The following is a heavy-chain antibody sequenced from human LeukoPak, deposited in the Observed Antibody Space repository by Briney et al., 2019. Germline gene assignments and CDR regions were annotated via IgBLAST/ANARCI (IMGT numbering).Heavy chain of an antibody. J-gene: IGHJ4*02. CDR1: GYSFTSYW. CDR2: IYPGDSDT. D-gene: IGHD6-6*01. CDR3: ARRGSTSRIAARLTTGRDY. Sequence: GESLKISCKGSGYSFTSYWIGWVRQMPGKGLEWMGIIYPGDSDTRYSPSFQGQVTISADKSISTAYLQWSSLKASDTAMYYCARRGSTSRIAARLTTGRDYWGQGTLVTVSS. V-gene: IGHV5-51*01.